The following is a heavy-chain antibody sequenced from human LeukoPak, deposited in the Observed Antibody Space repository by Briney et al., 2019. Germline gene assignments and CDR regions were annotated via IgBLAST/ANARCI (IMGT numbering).Heavy chain of an antibody. CDR2: IYYSGST. V-gene: IGHV4-30-4*07. J-gene: IGHJ4*02. CDR1: GVSISSGGYY. D-gene: IGHD6-19*01. CDR3: ARERIAVAGTPPFDY. Sequence: SQTLSLTCTVSGVSISSGGYYWSWIRQPPGKGLEWIGYIYYSGSTYYNPSLKSRVTISVDTSKNQFSLKLSSVTAADTAVYYCARERIAVAGTPPFDYWGQGTLVTVSS.